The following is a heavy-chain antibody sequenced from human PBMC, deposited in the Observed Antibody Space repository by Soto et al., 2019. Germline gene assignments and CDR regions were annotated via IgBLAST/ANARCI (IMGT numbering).Heavy chain of an antibody. D-gene: IGHD3-22*01. V-gene: IGHV1-69*01. CDR2: IIPIFGTA. CDR3: ARDFHSSGYHDAFDI. Sequence: QVQLVQSGAEVKKPGSSVKVSCKASVGTFSSYAISWVRQAPGQGLEWMGGIIPIFGTANYAQKFQGRVTITADESTSTAYMELSRLRSEDTAVYYCARDFHSSGYHDAFDIWGQGTMVTVSS. CDR1: VGTFSSYA. J-gene: IGHJ3*02.